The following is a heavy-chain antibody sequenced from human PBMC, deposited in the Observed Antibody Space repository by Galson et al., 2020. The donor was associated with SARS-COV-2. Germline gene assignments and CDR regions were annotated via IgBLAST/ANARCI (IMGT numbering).Heavy chain of an antibody. CDR3: ARFLGYCSSTSCSNPIGYNWFDP. V-gene: IGHV1-69*06. CDR2: IIPIFGTA. Sequence: SVKVSCKASGGTFSSYAISWVRQAPGQGLEWMGGIIPIFGTANYAQKFQGRVTITADKSTSTAYMELSSLRSEDTAVYYFARFLGYCSSTSCSNPIGYNWFDPWGQGTLVTVSS. D-gene: IGHD2-2*01. CDR1: GGTFSSYA. J-gene: IGHJ5*02.